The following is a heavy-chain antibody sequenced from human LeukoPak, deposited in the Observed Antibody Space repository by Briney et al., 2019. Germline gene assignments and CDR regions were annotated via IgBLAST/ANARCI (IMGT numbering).Heavy chain of an antibody. CDR2: IRHSGGT. CDR1: GDSISSSGYY. J-gene: IGHJ4*02. V-gene: IGHV4-39*07. Sequence: SETLSLTCTVSGDSISSSGYYWGWIRQPPGKGLEWIGTIRHSGGTYYNPSLKSRVTISLDTSKNQFSLKLSSVAAADTAVYYCVRDQGSSASDNWGQGTLVTVSS. D-gene: IGHD6-6*01. CDR3: VRDQGSSASDN.